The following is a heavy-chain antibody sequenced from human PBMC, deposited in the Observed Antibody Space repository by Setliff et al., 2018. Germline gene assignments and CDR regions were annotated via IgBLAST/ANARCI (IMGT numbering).Heavy chain of an antibody. V-gene: IGHV3-15*01. J-gene: IGHJ5*02. CDR3: VKLVPQAISSDP. Sequence: PGESLKISCAASGVTVSDAWMGWVRQTPGKGLDWVGRIKSKTDGGTTDYAAPVKGRFTISRDDSKNTLYLQMSSLKTEDTAVYYCVKLVPQAISSDPWGQGTLVTVSS. CDR1: GVTVSDAW. D-gene: IGHD3-10*01. CDR2: IKSKTDGGTT.